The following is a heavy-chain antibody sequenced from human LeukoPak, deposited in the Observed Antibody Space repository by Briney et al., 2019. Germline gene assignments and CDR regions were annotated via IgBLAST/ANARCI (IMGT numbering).Heavy chain of an antibody. CDR2: IRYDGSNK. D-gene: IGHD1-26*01. Sequence: GGSLRLSCAASGFTFSSYGMHWVRQAPGKGLEWVAFIRYDGSNKYYADSVKGRFTISRDNSKNTLYLQMNSLRAEDTAVYYCAKDKHGGEEWELRYFDYWGQGTLVTVSS. CDR3: AKDKHGGEEWELRYFDY. CDR1: GFTFSSYG. V-gene: IGHV3-30*02. J-gene: IGHJ4*02.